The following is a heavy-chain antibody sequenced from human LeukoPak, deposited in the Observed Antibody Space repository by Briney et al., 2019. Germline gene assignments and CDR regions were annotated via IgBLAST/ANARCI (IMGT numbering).Heavy chain of an antibody. CDR2: ISAYNGNT. Sequence: ASVKVSCKASGYTFTSYGISWVRQAPGQGLEWRGGISAYNGNTNYAQKIQGRVTMTTDTSTSTAYMELRSLRSDDPAVYYCAREALVLFGESYGMAVWGQGTTVTVSS. CDR3: AREALVLFGESYGMAV. J-gene: IGHJ6*02. CDR1: GYTFTSYG. D-gene: IGHD3-10*01. V-gene: IGHV1-18*01.